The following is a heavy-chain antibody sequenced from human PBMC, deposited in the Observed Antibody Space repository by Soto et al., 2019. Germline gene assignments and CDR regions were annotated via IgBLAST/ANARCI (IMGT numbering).Heavy chain of an antibody. V-gene: IGHV3-9*01. D-gene: IGHD3-9*01. CDR1: GFTFDDYA. CDR3: AKDFYDILTGCSY. J-gene: IGHJ4*02. CDR2: ISWNSGSI. Sequence: HPGGSMRFACAASGFTFDDYAMHWARQAPGKGLEWVSGISWNSGSIGYADSVKGRFTISRDNAKNSLYLQMNSLRAEDTALYYCAKDFYDILTGCSYWGQGTLVTVSS.